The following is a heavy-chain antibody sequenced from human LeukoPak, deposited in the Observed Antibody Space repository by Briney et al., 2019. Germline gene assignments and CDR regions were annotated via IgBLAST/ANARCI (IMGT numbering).Heavy chain of an antibody. J-gene: IGHJ4*02. CDR3: AKGGKWDVTPFDY. Sequence: TGGSLRLSCAASGFTFSSSAMSWVRQAPGKGLEWVAAISDTGRLSYCADSVNGRFTISRDNSKNTLYLQVNSLRAEDTAVYYCAKGGKWDVTPFDYWGQGTLVTVSS. CDR1: GFTFSSSA. CDR2: ISDTGRLS. V-gene: IGHV3-23*01. D-gene: IGHD1-26*01.